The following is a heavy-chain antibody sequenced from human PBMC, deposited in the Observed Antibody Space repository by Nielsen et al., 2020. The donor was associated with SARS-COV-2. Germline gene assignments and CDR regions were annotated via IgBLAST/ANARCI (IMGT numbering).Heavy chain of an antibody. J-gene: IGHJ4*02. Sequence: SETLSLTCAVSGDSISKNDWLSWVRQPPGKGLEWIGEVDHSGSTNYNPSLRSRVTISVDKSKNQISLKLSSVTAADTAVYYCARVLVAATRAFDYWGQGTLVTVSS. CDR3: ARVLVAATRAFDY. V-gene: IGHV4-4*02. CDR1: GDSISKNDW. CDR2: VDHSGST. D-gene: IGHD2-15*01.